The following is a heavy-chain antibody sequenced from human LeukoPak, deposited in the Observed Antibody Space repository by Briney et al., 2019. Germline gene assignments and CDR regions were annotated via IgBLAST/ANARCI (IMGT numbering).Heavy chain of an antibody. D-gene: IGHD5-12*01. V-gene: IGHV1-18*01. J-gene: IGHJ4*02. CDR1: GYSFSNYG. CDR2: ISAHNGNT. CDR3: ARETSGFDFGANDY. Sequence: GASVRLSCKADGYSFSNYGITWVRQAPGQGLEWMAWISAHNGNTDYAQILQGRATLTTDTSTSTAYMELRSLRSDDTALYFCARETSGFDFGANDYWGQGTLVTVSS.